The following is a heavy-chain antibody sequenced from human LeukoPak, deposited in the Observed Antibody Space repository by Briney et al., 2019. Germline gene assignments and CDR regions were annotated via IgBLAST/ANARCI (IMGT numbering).Heavy chain of an antibody. D-gene: IGHD1-7*01. V-gene: IGHV3-30*02. J-gene: IGHJ4*02. CDR2: IRYDGSNK. CDR1: GFTFSSYG. CDR3: AKDLSTITGTTASHFDY. Sequence: GGSLRLSCAASGFTFSSYGMHWVRQAPGKGLEWVAFIRYDGSNKYYADSVKGRFTISRDNSKNTLYLQMNSLRAEDTAVYYCAKDLSTITGTTASHFDYWGQGTLVTVSS.